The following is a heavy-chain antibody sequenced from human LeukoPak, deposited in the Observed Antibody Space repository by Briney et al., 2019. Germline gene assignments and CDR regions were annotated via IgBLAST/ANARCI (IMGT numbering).Heavy chain of an antibody. D-gene: IGHD3-3*01. J-gene: IGHJ6*02. CDR2: ISYDGSNK. Sequence: GRSLRLSCAASEFTFSRYAMHWVRQAPGKGLEWVSLISYDGSNKYYADSVKGRFTISRDNSKNTLYLQMSSLRAEDTAVYHCAKDYDFWSGYMNYGMDVWGQGTTVTVSS. CDR1: EFTFSRYA. V-gene: IGHV3-30*18. CDR3: AKDYDFWSGYMNYGMDV.